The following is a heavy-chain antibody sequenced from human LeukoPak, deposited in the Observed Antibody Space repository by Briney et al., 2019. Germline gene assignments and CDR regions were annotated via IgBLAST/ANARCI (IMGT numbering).Heavy chain of an antibody. D-gene: IGHD3-22*01. CDR2: ISGSGDNT. J-gene: IGHJ4*02. CDR1: GFTFSSYA. V-gene: IGHV3-23*01. Sequence: GGSLRLSCAASGFTFSSYAMSWVRQAPGKGLEWVSGISGSGDNTYYADSVKGRCTISRDNSKNTLYVQVNSLGTEDTAAYYCAKGSYYDSSGSFYFDYWGRGTLVTVSS. CDR3: AKGSYYDSSGSFYFDY.